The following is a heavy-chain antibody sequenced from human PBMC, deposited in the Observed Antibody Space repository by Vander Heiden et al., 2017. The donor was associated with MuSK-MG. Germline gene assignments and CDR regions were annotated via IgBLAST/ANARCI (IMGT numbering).Heavy chain of an antibody. Sequence: QLQLQESGPGLVKPSETLSLTCTVSGGSISSSSYYWGWFRQPPGKGLEWIGSIYYSGSTYYNPSLKSRVTISVDTSKNQFSLKLSSVTAADTAVYYCARLYCSGGSCYSGYGMDVWGQGTTVTVSS. J-gene: IGHJ6*02. D-gene: IGHD2-15*01. CDR2: IYYSGST. CDR1: GGSISSSSYY. CDR3: ARLYCSGGSCYSGYGMDV. V-gene: IGHV4-39*01.